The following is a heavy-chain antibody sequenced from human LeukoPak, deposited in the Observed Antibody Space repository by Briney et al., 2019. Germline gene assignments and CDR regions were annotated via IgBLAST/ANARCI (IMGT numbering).Heavy chain of an antibody. V-gene: IGHV4-34*01. CDR2: INHSGST. CDR3: ARDGSGSSPSY. CDR1: GGSFSGYY. J-gene: IGHJ4*02. D-gene: IGHD3-10*01. Sequence: KPSETLSLTCAVYGGSFSGYYWSWIRQPPGKGLEWIGEINHSGSTNYNPSLKSRVTISVDPSKNQFSLKLSSVTAADTAVYYCARDGSGSSPSYWGQRTLVTVSS.